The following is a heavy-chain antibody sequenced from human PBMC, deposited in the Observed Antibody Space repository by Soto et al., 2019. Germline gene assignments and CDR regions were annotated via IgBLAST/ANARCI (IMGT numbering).Heavy chain of an antibody. D-gene: IGHD3-10*01. CDR2: IYHSGST. Sequence: PSETLSLTCAVSGYSISSGYYWGWIRQPPGKGLEWIGSIYHSGSTYNNPSLKSRVTISVDTSKNQFSLKLSSVTAADTAVYYCARVGGYGMDVWGQGTTVTVLL. V-gene: IGHV4-38-2*01. CDR3: ARVGGYGMDV. CDR1: GYSISSGYY. J-gene: IGHJ6*02.